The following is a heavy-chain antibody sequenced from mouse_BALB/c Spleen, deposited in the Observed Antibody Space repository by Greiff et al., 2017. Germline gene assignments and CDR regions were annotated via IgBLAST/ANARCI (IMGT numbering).Heavy chain of an antibody. V-gene: IGHV2-6-7*01. CDR1: GFSLTGYG. Sequence: VMLVESGPGLVAPSQSLSITCTVSGFSLTGYGVNWVRQPPGKGLEWLGMIWGDGSTDYNSALKSRLSISKDNSKSQVFLKMNSLQTDDTARYYCAKAYYRYDGYFDVWGAGTTVTVSS. CDR3: AKAYYRYDGYFDV. J-gene: IGHJ1*01. CDR2: IWGDGST. D-gene: IGHD2-14*01.